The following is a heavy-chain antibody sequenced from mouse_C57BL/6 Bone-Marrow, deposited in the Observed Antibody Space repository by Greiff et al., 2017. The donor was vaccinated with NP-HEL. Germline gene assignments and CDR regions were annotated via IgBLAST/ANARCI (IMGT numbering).Heavy chain of an antibody. Sequence: QVQLQQPGAELVKPGASVKLSCKASGYTFTSYWMQWVKQRPGQGLEWIGEIDPSDSYTNYNQKFKGKATLTVDTSSSTAYMQLSSLTSEDSAVYYCARKNYYGSSCDYWGQGTTLTVSS. CDR3: ARKNYYGSSCDY. CDR2: IDPSDSYT. D-gene: IGHD1-1*01. J-gene: IGHJ2*01. V-gene: IGHV1-50*01. CDR1: GYTFTSYW.